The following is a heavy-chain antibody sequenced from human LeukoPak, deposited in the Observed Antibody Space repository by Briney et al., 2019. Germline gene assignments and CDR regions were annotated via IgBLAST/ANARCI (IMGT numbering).Heavy chain of an antibody. CDR2: IHYSGST. J-gene: IGHJ5*02. CDR1: GGSISSSSYY. CDR3: ARPTITMVRGFDP. V-gene: IGHV4-39*01. Sequence: TETLSLTCTVSGGSISSSSYYWGWIRQPPGKWLEWIGSIHYSGSTYYNPSLKSRVTISVDTSKDQFSLKLSSVTAADTAVYYCARPTITMVRGFDPWGQGSLFTVSS. D-gene: IGHD3-10*01.